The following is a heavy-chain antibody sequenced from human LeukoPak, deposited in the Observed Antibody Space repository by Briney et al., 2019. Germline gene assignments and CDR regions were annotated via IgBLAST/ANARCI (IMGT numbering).Heavy chain of an antibody. J-gene: IGHJ6*02. V-gene: IGHV3-23*01. D-gene: IGHD6-25*01. CDR2: ISAGGTSA. CDR1: GFTFSSYA. CDR3: ARDYSSAWHPRGMDV. Sequence: GGSLRLSCAASGFTFSSYALTWVRQAPGKGLEWVSTISAGGTSAYYADSVKGRFTTSRDNSKNTLYLQLSSLRVEDTAVYYCARDYSSAWHPRGMDVWGQGTTVTVSS.